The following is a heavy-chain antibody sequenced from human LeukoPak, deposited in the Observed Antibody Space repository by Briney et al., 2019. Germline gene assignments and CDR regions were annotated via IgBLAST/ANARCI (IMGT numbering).Heavy chain of an antibody. CDR3: ARAKSAYCGGDCYRGDWFDP. V-gene: IGHV3-48*01. Sequence: GGSLRLSCAASGFTFSNYSMNWVRQAPGKGLEWVSYISGSGRSIIYADSVKGRFTISRDNAKNSVYLQMKSLRAEDTAVYYCARAKSAYCGGDCYRGDWFDPWGKGTLVTVSS. CDR2: ISGSGRSI. D-gene: IGHD2-21*02. CDR1: GFTFSNYS. J-gene: IGHJ5*02.